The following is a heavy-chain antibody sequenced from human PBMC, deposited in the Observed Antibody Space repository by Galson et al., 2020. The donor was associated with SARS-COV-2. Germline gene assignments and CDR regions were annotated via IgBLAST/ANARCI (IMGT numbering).Heavy chain of an antibody. V-gene: IGHV1-18*01. CDR2: ISAYNGDR. CDR3: ARDLGYLYGNAGLAFDV. Sequence: ASVTVSCKASGYTFNRYGMSWVRQAPGQGLAWLAWISAYNGDRKLAQKFQDRVTLTTDTSTNTIYLEVRSLSYDDTATYYCARDLGYLYGNAGLAFDVWGQGTEVTVSS. CDR1: GYTFNRYG. D-gene: IGHD3-10*01. J-gene: IGHJ3*01.